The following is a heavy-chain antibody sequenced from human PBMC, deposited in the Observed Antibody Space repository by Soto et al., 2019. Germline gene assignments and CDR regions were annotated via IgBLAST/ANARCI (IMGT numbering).Heavy chain of an antibody. Sequence: SETLSLTCTVSGGSISRSGYFWGWIRRPPGKGLEWIGSIYYTGSPYYNPSVKSRVSISGDTSKNQFFLKLTSVTAADTAVYYCARHITLSSSSCFDYWGQGTLVTVSS. D-gene: IGHD6-6*01. V-gene: IGHV4-39*01. CDR1: GGSISRSGYF. J-gene: IGHJ4*02. CDR2: IYYTGSP. CDR3: ARHITLSSSSCFDY.